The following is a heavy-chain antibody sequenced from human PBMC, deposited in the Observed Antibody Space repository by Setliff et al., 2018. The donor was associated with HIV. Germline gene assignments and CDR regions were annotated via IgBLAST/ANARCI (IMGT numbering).Heavy chain of an antibody. V-gene: IGHV4-4*09. D-gene: IGHD1-1*01. J-gene: IGHJ4*02. CDR3: ARKDWTVAALEY. CDR1: CGSISNYY. CDR2: IYISGST. Sequence: SETLSLTCTVSCGSISNYYWSWIRQPPGKGLEWIGYIYISGSTDYSPSLKSRVTISADTSKNQVSLKLTSVTAADSAVYYCARKDWTVAALEYWGQGTLVTVSS.